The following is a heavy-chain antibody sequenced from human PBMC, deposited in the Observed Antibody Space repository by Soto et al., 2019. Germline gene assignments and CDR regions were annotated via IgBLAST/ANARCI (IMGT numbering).Heavy chain of an antibody. CDR1: GGSISSGNW. Sequence: SETLSLTCAVSGGSISSGNWWSWVRQPPGKGLEWIGEIYHSGSTNYNPSLKSRVTISVDKSKNQFSLKLSSVTAADTAVYYCARRWMGSSSWYNWFDPWGQGTLVTVSS. D-gene: IGHD6-13*01. CDR2: IYHSGST. CDR3: ARRWMGSSSWYNWFDP. J-gene: IGHJ5*02. V-gene: IGHV4-4*02.